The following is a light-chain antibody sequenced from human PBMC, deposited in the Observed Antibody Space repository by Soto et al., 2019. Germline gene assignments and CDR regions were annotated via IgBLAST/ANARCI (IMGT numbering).Light chain of an antibody. J-gene: IGKJ5*01. CDR3: QQRSNWPTIT. CDR2: DAS. CDR1: QSVSSY. V-gene: IGKV3-11*01. Sequence: EIVLTQSPATLSLSPGERATLSCRASQSVSSYLAWYQQTPXQAPRLXXYDASNRANGIPARFGGSGSGTDLTLTISSLEPEDFAVYYCQQRSNWPTITFGQGTRLEIK.